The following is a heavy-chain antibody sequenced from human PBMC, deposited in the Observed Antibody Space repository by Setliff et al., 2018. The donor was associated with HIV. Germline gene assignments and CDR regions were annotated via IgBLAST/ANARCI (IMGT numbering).Heavy chain of an antibody. V-gene: IGHV3-30*12. CDR1: GFTFRNYG. Sequence: GGSLRLSCAASGFTFRNYGMHWVRQAPGKGLEWVAVMSGDANSQYYADSVKGRFTISRDNSKNTLYLQMNSLRVEDAAIYYCARAWAMQQLVPAYWGQGTLVTVSS. CDR3: ARAWAMQQLVPAY. CDR2: MSGDANSQ. J-gene: IGHJ4*02. D-gene: IGHD6-6*01.